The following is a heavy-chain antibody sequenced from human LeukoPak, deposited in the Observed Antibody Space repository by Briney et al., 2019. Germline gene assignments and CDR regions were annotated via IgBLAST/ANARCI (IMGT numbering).Heavy chain of an antibody. CDR3: ASSQGEYYYDSSGYQKYDY. V-gene: IGHV1-69*05. J-gene: IGHJ4*02. CDR2: IIPIFGTA. Sequence: SVKVSCKASGGTFSSYAISWVRQAPGQGLEWMGGIIPIFGTANYAQKFQGRVTITTDESTSTAYMELSSLRSEDTAVYYCASSQGEYYYDSSGYQKYDYWGQGTLVTVSS. D-gene: IGHD3-22*01. CDR1: GGTFSSYA.